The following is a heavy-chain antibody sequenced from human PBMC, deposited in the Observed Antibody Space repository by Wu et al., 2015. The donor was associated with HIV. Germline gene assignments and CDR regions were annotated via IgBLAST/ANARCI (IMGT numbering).Heavy chain of an antibody. CDR2: ISAYNGNT. CDR3: ARDYCSGGSCYSSYFDY. D-gene: IGHD2-15*01. V-gene: IGHV1-18*01. Sequence: QVQLVQSGAEVKKPGASVKVSCKASGYTFTSYGISWVRQAPGQGLEWMGWISAYNGNTNYAQKLQGRVTMTTDTSTSTAYMELRSLRSDDTAVYYCARDYCSGGSCYSSYFDYWGQGTLVTVSS. J-gene: IGHJ4*02. CDR1: GYTFTSYG.